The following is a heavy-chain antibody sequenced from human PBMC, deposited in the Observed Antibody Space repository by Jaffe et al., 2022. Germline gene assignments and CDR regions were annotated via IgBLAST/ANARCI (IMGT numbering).Heavy chain of an antibody. CDR3: AKDIGGDIVVVPAATIPYYFDY. J-gene: IGHJ4*02. V-gene: IGHV3-9*01. CDR1: GFTFDDYA. CDR2: ISWNSGSI. D-gene: IGHD2-2*01. Sequence: EVQLVESGGGLVQPGRSLRLSCAASGFTFDDYAMHWVRQAPGKGLEWVSGISWNSGSIGYADSVKGRFTISRDNAKNSLYLQMNSLRAEDTALYYCAKDIGGDIVVVPAATIPYYFDYWGQGTLVTVSS.